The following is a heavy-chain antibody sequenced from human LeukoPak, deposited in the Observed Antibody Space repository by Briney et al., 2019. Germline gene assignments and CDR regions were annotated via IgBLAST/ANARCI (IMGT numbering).Heavy chain of an antibody. Sequence: ASVKVSCRASGYTFTSYGISWVRQAPGQGLEWMGIINPSGGSTSYAQKFQGRVTMTRDTSTSTVYMELRSLRSEDTAVYYCAKELWDSSSWYMTPFYYYYMDVWGKGTTVTVSS. CDR1: GYTFTSYG. D-gene: IGHD6-13*01. CDR2: INPSGGST. CDR3: AKELWDSSSWYMTPFYYYYMDV. J-gene: IGHJ6*03. V-gene: IGHV1-46*01.